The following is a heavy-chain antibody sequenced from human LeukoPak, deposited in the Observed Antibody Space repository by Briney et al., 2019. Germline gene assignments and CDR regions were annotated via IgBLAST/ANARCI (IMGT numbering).Heavy chain of an antibody. V-gene: IGHV3-13*01. CDR3: ARAYRYYYDSSGYYPSYFDY. CDR1: GFTFSSYD. D-gene: IGHD3-22*01. CDR2: IGTAGDT. Sequence: GGSLRLSCAASGFTFSSYDMHWVRQATGKGLEWVSAIGTAGDTYYPGSVKGRFTISRENAKNSLYLQMNSLRAGDTAVYYCARAYRYYYDSSGYYPSYFDYWGQGTLVTVSS. J-gene: IGHJ4*02.